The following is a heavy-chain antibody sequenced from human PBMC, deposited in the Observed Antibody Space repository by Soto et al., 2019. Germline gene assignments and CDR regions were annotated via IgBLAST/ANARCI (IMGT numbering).Heavy chain of an antibody. CDR3: ARDITRLRITMVRGVISTDYYYYGMDV. J-gene: IGHJ6*01. CDR2: TYYRSKRYN. D-gene: IGHD3-10*01. V-gene: IGHV6-1*01. CDR1: GDSVSSNSAA. Sequence: SQTLSLTCAISGDSVSSNSAAWNWIRQSPSRGLEWLGRTYYRSKRYNDYAVSVKSRITINPDTSKNQFSLQLNSVTPEDTAVYYCARDITRLRITMVRGVISTDYYYYGMDVWVHGTTVTVSS.